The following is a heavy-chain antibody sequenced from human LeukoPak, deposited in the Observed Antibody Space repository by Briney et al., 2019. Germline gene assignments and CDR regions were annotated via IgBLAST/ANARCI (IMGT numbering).Heavy chain of an antibody. CDR1: GFTFSSYA. CDR2: ISYDGSNK. V-gene: IGHV3-30-3*01. Sequence: RGSLRLSCAASGFTFSSYAMHWVRQAPGKGLEWVAVISYDGSNKYYADSVKGRFTISRDNSKNTLYLQMNSLRAEDTAVYYCAGGYCSGGSCSLSGPWGQGTLVTVSS. D-gene: IGHD2-15*01. J-gene: IGHJ5*02. CDR3: AGGYCSGGSCSLSGP.